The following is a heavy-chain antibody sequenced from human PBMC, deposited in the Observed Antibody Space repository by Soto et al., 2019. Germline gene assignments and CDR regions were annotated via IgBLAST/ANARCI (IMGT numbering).Heavy chain of an antibody. CDR2: VNPTGST. CDR1: GGSFSGYY. CDR3: AKGVRGAGNPYYYYGMDV. J-gene: IGHJ6*02. D-gene: IGHD6-19*01. Sequence: SETLSLTCAVYGGSFSGYYWSWIRQSPGKRLEWIGEVNPTGSTKYNPSLKSRVTISRDNSKNTLYLQMNSLRAEDTAVYYCAKGVRGAGNPYYYYGMDVWGQGTTVTVSS. V-gene: IGHV4-34*01.